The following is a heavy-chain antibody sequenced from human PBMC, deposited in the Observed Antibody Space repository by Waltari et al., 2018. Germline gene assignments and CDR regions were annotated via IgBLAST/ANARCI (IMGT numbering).Heavy chain of an antibody. Sequence: EVQVVESGGGVVQPGGSLRLSCLTSGFSFGRYTMNWFRQAPGKGLEWVSSIIPNSIKTYYLESVRGRFTISRDNARNSLYLQMDSLRVEDSAVYYCASDPSMQHVAAGGYWGQGTLVTVSS. CDR3: ASDPSMQHVAAGGY. V-gene: IGHV3-21*01. CDR1: GFSFGRYT. CDR2: IIPNSIKT. D-gene: IGHD2-8*01. J-gene: IGHJ4*02.